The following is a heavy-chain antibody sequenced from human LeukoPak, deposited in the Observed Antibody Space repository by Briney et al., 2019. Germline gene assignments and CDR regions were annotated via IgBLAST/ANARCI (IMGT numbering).Heavy chain of an antibody. D-gene: IGHD3-22*01. CDR3: ARGEYYDRSAYCFD. CDR2: INPNSGGT. CDR1: GYTFTGYY. V-gene: IGHV1-2*02. J-gene: IGHJ4*02. Sequence: ASVKVSCKASGYTFTGYYMHWVRRAPGQGLEWMGWINPNSGGTNYVQRFQGRVTMTRDTSISTAYMELSRLRSDDTAVYYCARGEYYDRSAYCFDWGQGTLVTVSS.